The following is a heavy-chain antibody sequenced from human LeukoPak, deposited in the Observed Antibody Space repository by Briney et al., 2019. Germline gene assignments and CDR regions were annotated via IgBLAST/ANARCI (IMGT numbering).Heavy chain of an antibody. CDR2: IYPGESIYASENT. V-gene: IGHV4-4*07. J-gene: IGHJ5*02. CDR3: ARGWTTPDCSSTSCYFSGGARGFDP. D-gene: IGHD2-2*01. CDR1: GVSISAYY. Sequence: SETLSLTCSVSGVSISAYYWSWIRQPAGKGLEWIGRIYPGESIYASENTNYNPSLKSRVTISVDTSKNQFSLKLSSVTAADTAVYYCARGWTTPDCSSTSCYFSGGARGFDPWGQGTLVTVSS.